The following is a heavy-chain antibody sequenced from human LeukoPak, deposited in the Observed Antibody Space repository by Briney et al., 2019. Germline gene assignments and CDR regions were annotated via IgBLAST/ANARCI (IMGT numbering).Heavy chain of an antibody. J-gene: IGHJ4*02. D-gene: IGHD6-13*01. Sequence: SQTLSLTCTVSGGSISSGGYYWSWIRQPPGKGLEWIGYIYQSGSTYYTPSLESRVTISVDRSKNQFSLRLSSVTAADTAVYYCAKRVAAAGIFDYWGQGTLVTVSS. CDR3: AKRVAAAGIFDY. V-gene: IGHV4-30-2*01. CDR2: IYQSGST. CDR1: GGSISSGGYY.